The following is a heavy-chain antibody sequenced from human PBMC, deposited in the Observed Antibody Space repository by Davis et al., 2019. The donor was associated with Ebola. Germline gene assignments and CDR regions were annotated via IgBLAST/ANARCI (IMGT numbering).Heavy chain of an antibody. CDR1: GFTFSDYY. D-gene: IGHD2-2*01. CDR2: ISSSGSTI. Sequence: GESLKISCAASGFTFSDYYMSWIRQAPGKGLEWVSYISSSGSTIYYADSVKGRFTISRDNSKNTLFLQMNGLRTEDTAIYYCARVHCITSSCYWRDAFDIWGQGTMVTVYS. J-gene: IGHJ3*02. CDR3: ARVHCITSSCYWRDAFDI. V-gene: IGHV3-11*04.